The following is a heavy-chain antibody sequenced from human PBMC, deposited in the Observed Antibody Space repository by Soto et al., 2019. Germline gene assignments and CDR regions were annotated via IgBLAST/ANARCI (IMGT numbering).Heavy chain of an antibody. CDR2: IFHNGNT. Sequence: QVQLLASGPGLVKPSETLSLTCTVSDNSISDYYWSWIRQPPGKGLEWIGYIFHNGNTNYNPSLKRRVTMSVDTSKIQFALRLSSVAAADTALYYCARDVGGTVTLEAAFDFGGQGTMVTVS. J-gene: IGHJ3*01. CDR1: DNSISDYY. CDR3: ARDVGGTVTLEAAFDF. D-gene: IGHD4-17*01. V-gene: IGHV4-59*01.